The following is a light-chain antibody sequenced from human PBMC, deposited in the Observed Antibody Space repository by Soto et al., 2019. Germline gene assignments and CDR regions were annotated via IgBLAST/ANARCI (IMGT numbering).Light chain of an antibody. J-gene: IGLJ2*01. CDR3: SSYAGSNKYVV. CDR1: SSDVGGYNY. Sequence: QSALTQPASVSGSPGQSITISCTGTSSDVGGYNYVSWYQQHPGKAPKLMIYEVNKRPSGVPDRFSGSKSGNTASLTVSGLQAEDEADYYCSSYAGSNKYVVFGGGTKLTVL. CDR2: EVN. V-gene: IGLV2-8*01.